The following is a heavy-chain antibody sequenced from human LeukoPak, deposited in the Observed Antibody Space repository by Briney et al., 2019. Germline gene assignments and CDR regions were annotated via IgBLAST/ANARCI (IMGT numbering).Heavy chain of an antibody. CDR1: GFTFGGSG. CDR3: AKSIPTIAVAVSTRQ. J-gene: IGHJ4*02. CDR2: IRYDGSDK. Sequence: PGGSLRLSCAAPGFTFGGSGMHWVRQAPGKGLEWVAFIRYDGSDKHYADSVKGRFTISRDNSKNTLYLQMNSLRAEDTAVYYCAKSIPTIAVAVSTRQWGQGTLVTVSS. V-gene: IGHV3-30*02. D-gene: IGHD6-19*01.